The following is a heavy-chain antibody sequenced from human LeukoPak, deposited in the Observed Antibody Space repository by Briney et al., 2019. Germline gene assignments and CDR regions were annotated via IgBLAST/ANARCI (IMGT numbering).Heavy chain of an antibody. CDR3: ARGDAPSVYYYYYYMDV. J-gene: IGHJ6*03. Sequence: SSETLSLTCTVSGGSISSYYWSWIRQPPGKGLEWIGYIYYSGSTNYNPSLKSRVTISVDTSKNQFSLKLSSVTAADTAVYYCARGDAPSVYYYYYYMDVWGKGTTVTVSS. CDR1: GGSISSYY. V-gene: IGHV4-59*01. CDR2: IYYSGST. D-gene: IGHD2-2*01.